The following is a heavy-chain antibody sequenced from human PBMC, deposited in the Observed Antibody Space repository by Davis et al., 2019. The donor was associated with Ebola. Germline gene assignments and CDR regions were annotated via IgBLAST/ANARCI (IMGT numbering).Heavy chain of an antibody. Sequence: PGGSLRLSCAASGFTFSSYAMHWVRQAPGKGLEWVAVISYDGSNKYYADSVKGRFTISRDNSKNTLYLQMNSLRAEDTAVYYCAKGGSTRYYYYGMDVWGQGTTVTVSS. V-gene: IGHV3-30-3*01. D-gene: IGHD2-15*01. CDR3: AKGGSTRYYYYGMDV. J-gene: IGHJ6*02. CDR2: ISYDGSNK. CDR1: GFTFSSYA.